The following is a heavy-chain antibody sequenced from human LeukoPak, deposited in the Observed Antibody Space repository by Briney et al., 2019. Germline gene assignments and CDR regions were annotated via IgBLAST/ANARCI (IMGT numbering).Heavy chain of an antibody. J-gene: IGHJ4*02. V-gene: IGHV3-48*02. CDR1: GFTFSSYS. CDR2: ITGSSSTV. Sequence: GGSLRLSCAASGFTFSSYSMTWVRQAPGKGLEWISYITGSSSTVFYADSVKGHFIISRDNAKNSLYLQMNSLRDEDTAVYYCARYRGGRGSDFFDYWGQGTLVTVSS. D-gene: IGHD3-10*01. CDR3: ARYRGGRGSDFFDY.